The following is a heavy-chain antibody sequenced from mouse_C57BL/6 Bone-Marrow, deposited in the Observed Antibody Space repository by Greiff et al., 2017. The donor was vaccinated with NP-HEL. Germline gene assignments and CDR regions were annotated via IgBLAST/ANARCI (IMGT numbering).Heavy chain of an antibody. Sequence: QVQLQQPGAELVMPGASVKLSCKASGYTFTSYWMHWVKQWPGQGLEWIGEIDPSDSYTNYNQKFKGKSTLTVDKSSSTAYMQLSSLTSEDSAVYYCARTAQATFYAMDYWGQGTSVTVSS. J-gene: IGHJ4*01. CDR3: ARTAQATFYAMDY. CDR2: IDPSDSYT. CDR1: GYTFTSYW. D-gene: IGHD3-2*02. V-gene: IGHV1-69*01.